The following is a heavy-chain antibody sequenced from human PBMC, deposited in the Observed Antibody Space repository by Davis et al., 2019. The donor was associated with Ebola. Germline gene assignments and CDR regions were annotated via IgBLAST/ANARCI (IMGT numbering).Heavy chain of an antibody. V-gene: IGHV1-46*01. J-gene: IGHJ6*02. D-gene: IGHD6-6*01. CDR1: GYTFTSYY. Sequence: ASVKVSCKASGYTFTSYYMHWVRQAPGQGLEWMGGIIPIFGTANYAQKFQGRVTMTTDTSTSTAYMELRSLRSDDTAVYYCARDWNRPYGMDVWGQGTTVTVSS. CDR3: ARDWNRPYGMDV. CDR2: IIPIFGTA.